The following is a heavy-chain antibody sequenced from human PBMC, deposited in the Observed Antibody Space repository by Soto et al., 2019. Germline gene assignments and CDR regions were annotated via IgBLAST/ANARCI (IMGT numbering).Heavy chain of an antibody. Sequence: EVQLVESGGGLVKPGGSLRLSCAASGFTFSSYSMNWVRQAPGKGLEWVSSISSSSSYIYYADSVKGRFTISRDNAKNSRYLRMNSLRAEDTAVYYCARPVLGYCSGGSCSAPDYWGQGTLVTVSS. CDR2: ISSSSSYI. V-gene: IGHV3-21*01. J-gene: IGHJ4*02. CDR1: GFTFSSYS. D-gene: IGHD2-15*01. CDR3: ARPVLGYCSGGSCSAPDY.